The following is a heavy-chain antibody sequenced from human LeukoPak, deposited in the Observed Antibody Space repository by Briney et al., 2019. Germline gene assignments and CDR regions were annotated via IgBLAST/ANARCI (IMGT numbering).Heavy chain of an antibody. CDR1: GVPISSSTYY. J-gene: IGHJ4*02. CDR3: TTSANYGGNSGYFDF. CDR2: SYYSGST. V-gene: IGHV4-39*01. Sequence: SETLSLTCTVSGVPISSSTYYWGWIRQPPGKGLEWIGSSYYSGSTYYNPSLKSRVTISVDTSKNQFSLKLGSVTAADTAVYYCTTSANYGGNSGYFDFWGQGTLVTVSS. D-gene: IGHD4-23*01.